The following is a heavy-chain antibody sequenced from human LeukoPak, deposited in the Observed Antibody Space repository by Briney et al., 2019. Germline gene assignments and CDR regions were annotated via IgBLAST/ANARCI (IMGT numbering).Heavy chain of an antibody. CDR1: GFTFSTYA. Sequence: GGSLRLSCAASGFTFSTYAMSWVRQAPGKGLEWVSGISGSDGSIYYADSVKGRFTISRDNSKNTLYLQMNSPRAEDTAVYYCAKGYCGSTNCYGDYWGQGTLVTVSS. D-gene: IGHD2-2*01. J-gene: IGHJ4*02. CDR2: ISGSDGSI. V-gene: IGHV3-23*01. CDR3: AKGYCGSTNCYGDY.